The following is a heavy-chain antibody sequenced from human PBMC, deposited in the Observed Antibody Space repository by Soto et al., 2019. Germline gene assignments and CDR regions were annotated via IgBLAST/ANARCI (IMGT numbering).Heavy chain of an antibody. J-gene: IGHJ4*02. Sequence: SVKVSCKASGGTFSSYTISWVRQAPGQGLEWMGRIIPILGIANYAQKFQGRVTITADKSTSTAYMELSSLRSEDTAVYYCARSAASTAVVDYFDYWGQGTLVTVSS. D-gene: IGHD2-15*01. CDR1: GGTFSSYT. CDR2: IIPILGIA. CDR3: ARSAASTAVVDYFDY. V-gene: IGHV1-69*02.